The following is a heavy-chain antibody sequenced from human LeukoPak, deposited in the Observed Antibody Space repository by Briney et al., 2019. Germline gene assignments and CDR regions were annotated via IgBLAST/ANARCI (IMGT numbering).Heavy chain of an antibody. V-gene: IGHV3-48*04. CDR1: GFTFSDFS. CDR3: ARDRVVDTAKIGSFYYFYMDV. D-gene: IGHD5-18*01. Sequence: GGSLRLSCVASGFTFSDFSMNWVRQAPGKGLEWISYISGRGGTIYYADSVKGRLSISRDNAKRSLYLQVNSLRAEDTAVYFCARDRVVDTAKIGSFYYFYMDVWGKGTTVTVS. CDR2: ISGRGGTI. J-gene: IGHJ6*03.